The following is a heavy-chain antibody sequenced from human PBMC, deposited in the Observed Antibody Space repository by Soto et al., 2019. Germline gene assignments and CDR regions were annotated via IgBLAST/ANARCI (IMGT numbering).Heavy chain of an antibody. CDR2: IYYSGST. CDR3: ARELYYYDSSGYSPPDY. Sequence: PSETLSLTCTVSGGSVSSGSYYWSWIRQPPGKGLEWIGYIYYSGSTNYNPSLKSRVTISVDTSKNQFSLKLSSVTAADTAVYYCARELYYYDSSGYSPPDYWGQGTLVTVSS. V-gene: IGHV4-61*01. J-gene: IGHJ4*02. CDR1: GGSVSSGSYY. D-gene: IGHD3-22*01.